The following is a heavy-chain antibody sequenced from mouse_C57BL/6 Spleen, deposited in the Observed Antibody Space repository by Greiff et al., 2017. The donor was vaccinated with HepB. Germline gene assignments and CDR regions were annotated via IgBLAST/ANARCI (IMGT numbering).Heavy chain of an antibody. V-gene: IGHV1-42*01. CDR2: INPSTGGT. Sequence: EVQLQQSGPELVKPGASVKISCKASGYSFTGYYMNWVKQSPEKSLEWIGEINPSTGGTTYNQKFKAKATLTVDKSSSTAYMQLKSLTSEDSAVYYCAHYDGYDGGFAYWGQGTLVTVSA. D-gene: IGHD2-3*01. CDR1: GYSFTGYY. J-gene: IGHJ3*01. CDR3: AHYDGYDGGFAY.